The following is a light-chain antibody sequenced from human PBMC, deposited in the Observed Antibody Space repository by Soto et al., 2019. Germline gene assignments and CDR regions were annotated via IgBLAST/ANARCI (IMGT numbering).Light chain of an antibody. J-gene: IGKJ1*01. V-gene: IGKV2-24*01. CDR1: QSFVHSDGNTY. CDR2: KFS. Sequence: DIVMTQTPLSSPVTLGQPASISCRSSQSFVHSDGNTYLRWLQQRPGQPPRLLIYKFSNRFSGVPDRFSGRGAGTDFTLKISRVEAEDVGVYYCMQATQFPWTFGQWTKVEIK. CDR3: MQATQFPWT.